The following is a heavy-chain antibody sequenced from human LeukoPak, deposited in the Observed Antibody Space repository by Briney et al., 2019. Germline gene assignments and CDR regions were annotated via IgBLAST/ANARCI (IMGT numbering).Heavy chain of an antibody. D-gene: IGHD5-12*01. CDR1: GVSLSSHG. CDR3: VRDLGVATTYFDD. Sequence: GRSLRLSCVVSGVSLSSHGMHWVRQAPGKRLEWLTFTWSDGRSEYYADSVKGRFSVSRDNSKNTLYLQMNNLRVEDTAMYYCVRDLGVATTYFDDWGQGTLVTVSS. CDR2: TWSDGRSE. V-gene: IGHV3-33*01. J-gene: IGHJ4*02.